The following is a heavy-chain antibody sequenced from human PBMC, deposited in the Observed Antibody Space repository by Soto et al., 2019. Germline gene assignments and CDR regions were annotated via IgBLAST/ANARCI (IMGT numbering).Heavy chain of an antibody. J-gene: IGHJ5*02. D-gene: IGHD2-15*01. Sequence: SVRVSCKASGCTFTSYDISWVRQAPGQGLEWMGGIIAIFGTANYAQKLQGRVTITADESTSTAYTELSSLRSEDTAVDYCARAGHYCSGGSCWFDPWGQGTLVTVSS. CDR2: IIAIFGTA. CDR1: GCTFTSYD. V-gene: IGHV1-69*13. CDR3: ARAGHYCSGGSCWFDP.